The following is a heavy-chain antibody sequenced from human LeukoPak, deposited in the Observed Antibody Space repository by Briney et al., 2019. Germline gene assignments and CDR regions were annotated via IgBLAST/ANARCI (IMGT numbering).Heavy chain of an antibody. CDR1: GFTFGDHA. V-gene: IGHV3-21*01. CDR2: ISSSSSYI. J-gene: IGHJ5*02. D-gene: IGHD2-2*01. Sequence: GGSLRLSCTASGFTFGDHAMGWVRQAPGKGLEWVSSISSSSSYIYYADSVKGRFTISRDNAKNSLYLQMNSLRAEDTAVYYCASYADHCSSTSCYSIRAEFDPWGQGTLVTVSS. CDR3: ASYADHCSSTSCYSIRAEFDP.